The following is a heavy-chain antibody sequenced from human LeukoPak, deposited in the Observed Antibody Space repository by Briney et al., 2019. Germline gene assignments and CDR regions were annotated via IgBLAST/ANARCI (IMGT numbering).Heavy chain of an antibody. D-gene: IGHD6-13*01. J-gene: IGHJ4*02. V-gene: IGHV4-59*08. CDR2: IYYSGST. Sequence: PSETLSITCTVSGGSISSYYWSWIRQPPGKGLEWIGYIYYSGSTNYNPSLKSRVTISVDTSKNQFSLKLSSETAADTAVYYCARQRSSSAFDYWGQGTLVTVSS. CDR3: ARQRSSSAFDY. CDR1: GGSISSYY.